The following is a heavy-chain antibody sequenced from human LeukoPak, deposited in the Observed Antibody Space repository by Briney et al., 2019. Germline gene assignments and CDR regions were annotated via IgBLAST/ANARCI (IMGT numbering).Heavy chain of an antibody. CDR1: GDTLTGYY. CDR2: INPNSGGT. D-gene: IGHD6-13*01. J-gene: IGHJ6*03. Sequence: ASVKVSCKASGDTLTGYYMHWVRQAPGQGLEWMGWINPNSGGTNYAQKFQGRVTMTRDTSISTAYMELSRLRSDDTAVYYCARAGYSSSSHYYYMDVWGKGTTVIVSS. CDR3: ARAGYSSSSHYYYMDV. V-gene: IGHV1-2*02.